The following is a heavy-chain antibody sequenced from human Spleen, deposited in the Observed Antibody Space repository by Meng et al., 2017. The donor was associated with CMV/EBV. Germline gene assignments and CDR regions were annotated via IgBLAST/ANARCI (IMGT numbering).Heavy chain of an antibody. Sequence: GESLKISCAASGFTFSSYAMSWVRQAPGKGLEWVANIKQDGSEKYYVDSVKGRFTISRDNAKNSLYLQMNSLRAEDTAVYYCARSYARFDYWGQGTLVTVSS. CDR2: IKQDGSEK. CDR3: ARSYARFDY. J-gene: IGHJ4*02. D-gene: IGHD2-8*01. CDR1: GFTFSSYA. V-gene: IGHV3-7*01.